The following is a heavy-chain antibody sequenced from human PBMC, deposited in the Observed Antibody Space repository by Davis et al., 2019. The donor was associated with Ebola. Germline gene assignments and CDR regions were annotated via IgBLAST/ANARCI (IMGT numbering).Heavy chain of an antibody. J-gene: IGHJ6*02. CDR3: ARRTGMDV. CDR1: GFTFTSYA. V-gene: IGHV3-30*04. CDR2: ISYDGSNK. Sequence: GESLKISCVVSGFTFTSYAMHWVRQAPGKGLEWVAVISYDGSNKYYADSVKGRFTISRDNSKNTLYLQMNSLRAEDTAVYYCARRTGMDVWGQGTTVTVSS. D-gene: IGHD1-1*01.